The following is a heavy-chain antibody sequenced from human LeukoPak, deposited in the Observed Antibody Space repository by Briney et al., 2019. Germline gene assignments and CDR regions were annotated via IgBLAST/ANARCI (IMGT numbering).Heavy chain of an antibody. Sequence: GGSLRLSCAPSGLTISRDSMHWVRQAPGKGLVWVSRIYSDGITTHYAESVKGRFTISRDDAKNTVHLQMNSLRADDTAVYNCVPGGGFAYWGQGSLVTASS. V-gene: IGHV3-74*01. CDR1: GLTISRDS. D-gene: IGHD4-23*01. CDR3: VPGGGFAY. J-gene: IGHJ4*02. CDR2: IYSDGITT.